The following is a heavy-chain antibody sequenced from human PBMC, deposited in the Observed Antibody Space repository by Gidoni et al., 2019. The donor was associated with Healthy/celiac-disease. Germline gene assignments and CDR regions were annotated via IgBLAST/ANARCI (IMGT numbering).Heavy chain of an antibody. V-gene: IGHV4-39*01. Sequence: QLQLQESGPGLVKPSETLSLTCTVSGGSISSSRYYWGWIRQPPGKGLEWIGSIYYSGSTYYNPSLKSRVTISVDTFKNQFSLKLSSVTAADTAVYYCARQRGMGIAAAGDYFDYWGQGTLVTVSS. D-gene: IGHD6-13*01. CDR2: IYYSGST. CDR3: ARQRGMGIAAAGDYFDY. J-gene: IGHJ4*02. CDR1: GGSISSSRYY.